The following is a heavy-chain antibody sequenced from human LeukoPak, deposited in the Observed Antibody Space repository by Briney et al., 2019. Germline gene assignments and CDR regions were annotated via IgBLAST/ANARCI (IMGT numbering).Heavy chain of an antibody. D-gene: IGHD6-19*01. CDR3: ARLDVAVTLNSMDV. CDR2: IYPGDSDT. CDR1: GYSFSNNW. Sequence: PGGSLRLSCKGSGYSFSNNWIGWVRQMPGKGLEWMAIIYPGDSDTRYSPSFQGQVTISADKSINTAYVQWSSLKASDTAMYYCARLDVAVTLNSMDVWGQGTTITVSS. J-gene: IGHJ6*02. V-gene: IGHV5-51*01.